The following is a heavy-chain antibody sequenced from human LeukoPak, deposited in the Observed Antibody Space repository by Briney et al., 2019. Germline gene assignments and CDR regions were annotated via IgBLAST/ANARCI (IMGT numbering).Heavy chain of an antibody. Sequence: PGGSLRLSCAASGFTFSSYGMHWVRQAPGKGLEWVAVISYDGSNKYYADSVKGRFTISRDNSKNTLYLQMNSLRAEDTAVYYCAKDIDIVVVPAAMGPGYWGQGTLVTVSS. V-gene: IGHV3-30*18. CDR3: AKDIDIVVVPAAMGPGY. J-gene: IGHJ4*02. CDR2: ISYDGSNK. CDR1: GFTFSSYG. D-gene: IGHD2-2*01.